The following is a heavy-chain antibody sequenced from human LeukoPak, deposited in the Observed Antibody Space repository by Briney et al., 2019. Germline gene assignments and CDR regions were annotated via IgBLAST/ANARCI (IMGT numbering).Heavy chain of an antibody. CDR1: GGSISSSSYY. V-gene: IGHV4-39*07. CDR3: ARGGDVLFDY. D-gene: IGHD4-17*01. CDR2: IYYSGST. J-gene: IGHJ4*02. Sequence: SETLSLTCTVSGGSISSSSYYWGWIRQPPGKGLEWIGSIYYSGSTYYNPSLKSRVTISVDTSKNQFSLKLSSVTAADTAVYYCARGGDVLFDYWGQGTLVTVSS.